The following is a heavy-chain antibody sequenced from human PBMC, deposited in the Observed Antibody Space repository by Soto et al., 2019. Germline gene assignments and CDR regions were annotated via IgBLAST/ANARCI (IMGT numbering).Heavy chain of an antibody. J-gene: IGHJ6*02. V-gene: IGHV4-4*07. CDR1: GVSISNHH. D-gene: IGHD2-15*01. CDR3: VRESGGGGYCSGGSCHGMDV. Sequence: QVQLQGSGPGLVKPSETLSLTCIVSGVSISNHHWSWIRQPAGKGLEWIGRFYTSGNSNYYDNPSLKSRSTMSVDTSKNQLSLKMSSVTAADTAVYYCVRESGGGGYCSGGSCHGMDVWGQGTPVTVSS. CDR2: FYTSGNS.